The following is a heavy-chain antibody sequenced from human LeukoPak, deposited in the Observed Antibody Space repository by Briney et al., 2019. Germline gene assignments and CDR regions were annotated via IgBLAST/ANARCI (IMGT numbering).Heavy chain of an antibody. CDR1: GGSFSGYY. J-gene: IGHJ4*02. CDR2: INHSGST. Sequence: SETLSLTCAVYGGSFSGYYWSWIRQPPGKGLEWIGEINHSGSTNYNPSLKSRVTISVDTPKNQFSLKLSSVTAADTAVYYCARDAYDYVWGSYRYRSKYFDYWGQGTLVTVSS. V-gene: IGHV4-34*01. D-gene: IGHD3-16*02. CDR3: ARDAYDYVWGSYRYRSKYFDY.